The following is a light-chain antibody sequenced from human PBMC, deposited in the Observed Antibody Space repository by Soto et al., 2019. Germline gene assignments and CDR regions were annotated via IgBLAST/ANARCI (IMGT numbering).Light chain of an antibody. CDR2: EGS. Sequence: QSALTQPASVSGSPGQSITISCTGTSSDVGSYNLVSWYQQHPGKAPKLMIYEGSKRPSGVSNRFSGSKSGNTASLTISGLQAEDEADYYCCSYGGSSTLGSVFGTGTKVTVL. V-gene: IGLV2-23*01. CDR3: CSYGGSSTLGSV. J-gene: IGLJ1*01. CDR1: SSDVGSYNL.